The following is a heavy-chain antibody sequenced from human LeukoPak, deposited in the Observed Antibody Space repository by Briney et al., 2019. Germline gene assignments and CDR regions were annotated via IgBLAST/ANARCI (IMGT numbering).Heavy chain of an antibody. V-gene: IGHV3-7*03. D-gene: IGHD2-21*01. CDR2: IKQDGSQK. J-gene: IGHJ4*02. CDR3: ARLGLPDY. CDR1: AFIFSGHW. Sequence: GGSLRLSCEGSAFIFSGHWMNWVRQTPGKGLEWVANIKQDGSQKYYVDSVKGRFTISRDNAKNSLYLQMNSLRVEDTAVYYCARLGLPDYWGQGTLVTVSS.